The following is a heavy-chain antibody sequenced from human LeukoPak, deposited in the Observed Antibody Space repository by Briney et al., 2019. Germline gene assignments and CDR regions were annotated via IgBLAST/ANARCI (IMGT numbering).Heavy chain of an antibody. Sequence: GGSLRLSCAASGFTFSSYSMNWVRQAPGKGLEWVSSISSSSSYIYYADSVKGRFTISRDNAKNSLYLQMNSLKAEDTAVYYCARDEGYYYYGMDVWGQGTTVTVSS. V-gene: IGHV3-21*01. CDR3: ARDEGYYYYGMDV. CDR1: GFTFSSYS. CDR2: ISSSSSYI. J-gene: IGHJ6*02.